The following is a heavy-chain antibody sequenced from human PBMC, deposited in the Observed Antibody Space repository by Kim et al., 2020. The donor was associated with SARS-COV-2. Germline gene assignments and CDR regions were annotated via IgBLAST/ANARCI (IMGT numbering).Heavy chain of an antibody. D-gene: IGHD7-27*01. Sequence: YLDSGEGRFTISRDDAKNSLYLERNSLRVEDTAVYYCVRDGFSTNWGLDCWGQGTLVSVSS. CDR3: VRDGFSTNWGLDC. V-gene: IGHV3-7*01. J-gene: IGHJ4*02.